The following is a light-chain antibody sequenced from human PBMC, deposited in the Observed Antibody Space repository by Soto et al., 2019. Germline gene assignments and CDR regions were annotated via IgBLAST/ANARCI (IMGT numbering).Light chain of an antibody. CDR2: VAS. CDR1: QSVSSNF. Sequence: EIALTQSPGTLSLSPRERATLSCRVSQSVSSNFLAGYQQKPGQAPRLLMYVASSRATGIPDRFGGSGSGTGFTLTISRLEPEDFGVYYCQHYGSSPMTFGPGTRLEIK. J-gene: IGKJ5*01. CDR3: QHYGSSPMT. V-gene: IGKV3-20*01.